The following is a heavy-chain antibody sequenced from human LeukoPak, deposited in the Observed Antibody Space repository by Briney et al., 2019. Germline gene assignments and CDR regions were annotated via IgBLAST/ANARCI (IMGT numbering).Heavy chain of an antibody. V-gene: IGHV1-69*05. J-gene: IGHJ4*02. CDR2: VIPILGTT. CDR1: GTTFSRSA. D-gene: IGHD1-26*01. Sequence: SVKVSSKASGTTFSRSAISWVRQAPGQGLEWMGGVIPILGTTNYAQKFQDRVSITTDESTSTAYMEVTSLRSVDTAVYYCARDDGSATMGFDSWGQGTLVTVSS. CDR3: ARDDGSATMGFDS.